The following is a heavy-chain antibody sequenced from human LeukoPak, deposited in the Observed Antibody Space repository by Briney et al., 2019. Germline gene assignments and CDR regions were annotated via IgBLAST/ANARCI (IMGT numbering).Heavy chain of an antibody. V-gene: IGHV4-4*07. CDR1: GGSISSYY. CDR2: IYTSGST. J-gene: IGHJ4*02. Sequence: SETLSLTCTVSGGSISSYYWSWIRQPAGKGLEWIGRIYTSGSTNYNPSLKSRVTMSVDTSKNQFSLKLSSVTAADTAVYYCARGVDPEQQLAPYFDYWGQGTLVTVSS. CDR3: ARGVDPEQQLAPYFDY. D-gene: IGHD6-13*01.